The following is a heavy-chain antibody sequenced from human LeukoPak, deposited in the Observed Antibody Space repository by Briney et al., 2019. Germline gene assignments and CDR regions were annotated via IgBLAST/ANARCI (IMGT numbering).Heavy chain of an antibody. D-gene: IGHD2-21*02. V-gene: IGHV3-7*01. CDR1: GFTFSSYW. CDR3: ARVAGGDDFDY. CDR2: IKQDGSEK. J-gene: IGHJ4*02. Sequence: GGSLRLSCAASGFTFSSYWMSWVRQAPGKGLEWVADIKQDGSEKYYVDSVKGRFTISRDNAKNSLYLQMNSLRAEDTAVYYCARVAGGDDFDYWGQGTLVTVSS.